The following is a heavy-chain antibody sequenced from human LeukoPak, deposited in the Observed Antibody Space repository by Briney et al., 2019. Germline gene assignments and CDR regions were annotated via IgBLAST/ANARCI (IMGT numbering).Heavy chain of an antibody. D-gene: IGHD1-26*01. V-gene: IGHV5-51*01. CDR3: ASSSSGSYSLFDY. CDR1: GYSFTSYW. J-gene: IGHJ4*02. Sequence: GESLKIFCKGSGYSFTSYWIGWVRQMPGKGLEWMGIIYPGDSDTRYSPSFQGQVTISADKSISTAYLQWSSLKASDTAMYYCASSSSGSYSLFDYWGQGTLVTVSS. CDR2: IYPGDSDT.